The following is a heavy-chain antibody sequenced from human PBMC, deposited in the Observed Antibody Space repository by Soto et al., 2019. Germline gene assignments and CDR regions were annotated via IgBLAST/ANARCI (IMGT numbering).Heavy chain of an antibody. Sequence: SETLSLTCTVSGGSISSGGYYWRWIRQHPGKGLEWIGYIYYSGSTYYNPSLKSRVTISVDTSKNQFSLKLSSVTAADTAVYYSARGYSNYEGKWFDPWGQGTLVTVS. CDR1: GGSISSGGYY. V-gene: IGHV4-31*03. CDR3: ARGYSNYEGKWFDP. CDR2: IYYSGST. D-gene: IGHD4-4*01. J-gene: IGHJ5*02.